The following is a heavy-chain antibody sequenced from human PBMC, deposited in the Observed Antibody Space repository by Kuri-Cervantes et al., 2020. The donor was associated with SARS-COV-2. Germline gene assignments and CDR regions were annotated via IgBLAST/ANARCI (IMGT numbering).Heavy chain of an antibody. Sequence: GESLKISCAASGFIFSSHSMNWVRQAPGKGLEWVAFIRYDGSNKYYADSVKGRFTISRDNSKNTLYLQMNSLRAEDTAVYYCAKDRSSSWLWYFDLWGRGTLVTVSS. V-gene: IGHV3-30*02. D-gene: IGHD6-13*01. J-gene: IGHJ2*01. CDR2: IRYDGSNK. CDR1: GFIFSSHS. CDR3: AKDRSSSWLWYFDL.